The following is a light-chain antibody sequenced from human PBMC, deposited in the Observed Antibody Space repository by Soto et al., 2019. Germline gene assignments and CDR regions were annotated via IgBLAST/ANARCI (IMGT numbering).Light chain of an antibody. CDR2: SDN. Sequence: QSVLTQPPSASQTPGQRVTISCSGSSSNIGNYYVHWYQQVPGAAPKLLIYSDNQRPPGVPDRFSASKSGTSASLAISGLRSEDEADYFCAAWDNSLSGPVFGGGTKVTVL. V-gene: IGLV1-47*01. CDR1: SSNIGNYY. J-gene: IGLJ3*02. CDR3: AAWDNSLSGPV.